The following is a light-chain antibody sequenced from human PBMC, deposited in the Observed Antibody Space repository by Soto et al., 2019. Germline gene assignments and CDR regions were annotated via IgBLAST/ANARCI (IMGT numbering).Light chain of an antibody. CDR2: DAS. CDR3: QQYDSLPFT. V-gene: IGKV1-33*01. J-gene: IGKJ3*01. Sequence: DIQMTQSPSSLSASVGDRVTLTCHASQDISNYLNWYQQKPGKAPKLLIYDASNLETGGPSRFSGSGSGTDFTFTISSLQPEDIATYYCQQYDSLPFTFGPGTKVDIK. CDR1: QDISNY.